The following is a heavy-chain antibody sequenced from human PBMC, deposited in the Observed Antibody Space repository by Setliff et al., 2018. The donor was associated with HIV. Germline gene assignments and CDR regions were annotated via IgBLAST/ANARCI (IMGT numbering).Heavy chain of an antibody. J-gene: IGHJ6*02. CDR2: IYHSGST. CDR3: ARDDSSGWHFYYYYGMDV. V-gene: IGHV4-38-2*02. D-gene: IGHD6-19*01. CDR1: GYSISSYY. Sequence: PSETLSLTCAVSGYSISSYYWSWIRQPPGKGLEWIGSIYHSGSTYYNPSLKSRVTISVDTSKNQFSLKLSSVTAADTAVYYCARDDSSGWHFYYYYGMDVWGQGTTVTVSS.